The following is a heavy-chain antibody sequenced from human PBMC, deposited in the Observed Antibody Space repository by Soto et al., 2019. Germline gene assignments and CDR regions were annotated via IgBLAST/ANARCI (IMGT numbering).Heavy chain of an antibody. CDR2: IIPIFGTA. Sequence: SVKVSCKASGGTFSSYAISWVRQAPGQGLEWMGGIIPIFGTANYAQKFQGRVTITADESTSTAYMELSSLRSEDTAVYYCARDPPCGGDCYYNYYFDYWGQGTLVTVSS. V-gene: IGHV1-69*13. CDR3: ARDPPCGGDCYYNYYFDY. CDR1: GGTFSSYA. J-gene: IGHJ4*02. D-gene: IGHD2-21*02.